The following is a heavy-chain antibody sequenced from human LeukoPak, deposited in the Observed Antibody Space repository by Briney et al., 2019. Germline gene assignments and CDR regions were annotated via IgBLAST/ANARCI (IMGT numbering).Heavy chain of an antibody. CDR1: GGSISSGDYY. CDR2: IYYSGST. D-gene: IGHD3-3*01. Sequence: PSETLSLTCTVSGGSISSGDYYWSWIRQPPGKGLEWIGYIYYSGSTYHNPSLKSRVTISLDTSKNQFSLRLNSMTAADTAVYYCARGEEWSTPFDYWGQGTLVTVSS. J-gene: IGHJ4*02. CDR3: ARGEEWSTPFDY. V-gene: IGHV4-30-4*01.